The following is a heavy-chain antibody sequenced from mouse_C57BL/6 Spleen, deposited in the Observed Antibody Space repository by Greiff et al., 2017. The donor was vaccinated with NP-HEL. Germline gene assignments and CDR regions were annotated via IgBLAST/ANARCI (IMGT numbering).Heavy chain of an antibody. CDR3: ARPDYSNYVVWFAY. Sequence: QVQLQQPGAELVKPGASVKLSCKASGYTFTSYWMHWVKQRPGQGLEWIGMIHPNSGSTNYNEKFKSKATLTVDKSSSTAYMQLSSLTSEDSAVYYCARPDYSNYVVWFAYWGQGTLVTVSA. CDR2: IHPNSGST. CDR1: GYTFTSYW. D-gene: IGHD2-5*01. J-gene: IGHJ3*01. V-gene: IGHV1-64*01.